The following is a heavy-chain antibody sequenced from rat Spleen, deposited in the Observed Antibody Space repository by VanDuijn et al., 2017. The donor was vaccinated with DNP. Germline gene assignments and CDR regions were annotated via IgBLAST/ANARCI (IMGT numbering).Heavy chain of an antibody. Sequence: EVQLVESGGGLVQPGNSLKLSCAASGFSFSDYAMAWVRQSPKKGLEWVGNIMDDGSGTYYRDSVKGRFTISRDNAKSTLYLQMVSLRSEDTATYYCATHRLRVFHYWGQGVMVTVSS. V-gene: IGHV5-7*01. J-gene: IGHJ2*01. CDR1: GFSFSDYA. CDR3: ATHRLRVFHY. CDR2: IMDDGSGT. D-gene: IGHD1-7*01.